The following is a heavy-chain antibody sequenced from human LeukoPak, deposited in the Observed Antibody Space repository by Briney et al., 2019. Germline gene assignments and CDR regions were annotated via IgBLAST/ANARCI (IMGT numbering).Heavy chain of an antibody. J-gene: IGHJ4*02. CDR2: HNSDGSIT. CDR3: ARNPTGDYDY. V-gene: IGHV3-74*01. CDR1: GFTFRDYW. D-gene: IGHD2-8*02. Sequence: PGGSLRLFWAASGFTFRDYWMHWVRQVAGKGLLLVSHHNSDGSITHNADAVKGTFTISRDNDRNNLSLQMDSLRVEDKAVYYCARNPTGDYDYWGQGALVTVSS.